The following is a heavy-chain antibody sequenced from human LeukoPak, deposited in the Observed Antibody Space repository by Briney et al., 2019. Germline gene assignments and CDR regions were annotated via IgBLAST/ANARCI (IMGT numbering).Heavy chain of an antibody. CDR2: ISGSGGST. J-gene: IGHJ4*02. CDR1: GFTFSSYA. D-gene: IGHD4-17*01. V-gene: IGHV3-23*01. CDR3: ARTGRLQYGDYVAFDY. Sequence: GGSLRLSCAASGFTFSSYAMSWVRQAPGKGLEWVSAISGSGGSTYYADSVKGRFTISRDNAKNSLCLQMNSLRAEDTAVYYCARTGRLQYGDYVAFDYWGQGTLVTVSS.